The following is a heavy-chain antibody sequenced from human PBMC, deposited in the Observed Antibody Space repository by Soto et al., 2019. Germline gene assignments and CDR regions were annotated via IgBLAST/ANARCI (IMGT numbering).Heavy chain of an antibody. CDR1: GGTFSSYA. Sequence: SVKVSCKASGGTFSSYAISWVRQAPGQGLEWMGGIIPIFGTANYAQKFQGRVTITADESTSTAYMELSSLRSEDTAVYYCARENSGEGYNLLGAFDIWGQGTMVTVSS. D-gene: IGHD5-12*01. CDR3: ARENSGEGYNLLGAFDI. V-gene: IGHV1-69*13. CDR2: IIPIFGTA. J-gene: IGHJ3*02.